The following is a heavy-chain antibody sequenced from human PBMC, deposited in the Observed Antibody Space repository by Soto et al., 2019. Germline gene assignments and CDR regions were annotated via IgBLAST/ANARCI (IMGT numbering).Heavy chain of an antibody. D-gene: IGHD2-21*01. CDR3: ARESDWPRGYFDY. Sequence: PSETLSLTCTVSGGSIRSGNYYCTWIRQLPGKGLEWMGYISYSGDTQYNPSLKSRINISVDTSKNQFSLKLTSVTAADTAVYYCARESDWPRGYFDYWGQGTLVTVSS. CDR2: ISYSGDT. V-gene: IGHV4-31*03. J-gene: IGHJ4*02. CDR1: GGSIRSGNYY.